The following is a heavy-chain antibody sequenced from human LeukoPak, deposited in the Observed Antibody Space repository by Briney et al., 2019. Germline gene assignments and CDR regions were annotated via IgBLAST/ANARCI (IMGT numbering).Heavy chain of an antibody. J-gene: IGHJ3*02. CDR3: AKATVSYILDSSDI. CDR1: GFTFYDYA. D-gene: IGHD4-17*01. CDR2: ITWNSGIM. Sequence: PGKSLRLSCAASGFTFYDYAMHWVRQAPGKGQEWVSGITWNSGIMAYADSVKGRFTISRDNAKNSLYLQMNSLRPEDMALYYCAKATVSYILDSSDIWGRGTLVTVSS. V-gene: IGHV3-9*03.